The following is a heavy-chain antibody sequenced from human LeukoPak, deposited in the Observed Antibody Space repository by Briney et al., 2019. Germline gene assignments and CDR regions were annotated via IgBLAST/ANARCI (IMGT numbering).Heavy chain of an antibody. Sequence: SETLPLTCAVYGGSFGGYYWSWIRQPPGKGLEWIGEINHSGSTNYNPSLKSRVTISVDTSKNQFSLKLSSVTAADTAVYYCAREGPSRFDPWGQGTLVTVSS. CDR3: AREGPSRFDP. CDR2: INHSGST. J-gene: IGHJ5*02. V-gene: IGHV4-34*01. D-gene: IGHD2-2*01. CDR1: GGSFGGYY.